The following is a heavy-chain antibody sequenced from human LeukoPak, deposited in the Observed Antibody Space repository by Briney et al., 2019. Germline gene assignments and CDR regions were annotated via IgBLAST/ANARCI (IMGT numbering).Heavy chain of an antibody. CDR1: GFTFSSHS. D-gene: IGHD6-13*01. CDR3: ARDPGYIAAAGTFDY. J-gene: IGHJ4*02. V-gene: IGHV3-21*01. CDR2: ISSSSIYI. Sequence: GGSLRLSCAASGFTFSSHSMNWVRQAPGKGLEWVSSISSSSIYIYYADSVKGRFTISRDNTKKSMYLQMNSLRAEDTAVYYCARDPGYIAAAGTFDYWGQGTLVTVSS.